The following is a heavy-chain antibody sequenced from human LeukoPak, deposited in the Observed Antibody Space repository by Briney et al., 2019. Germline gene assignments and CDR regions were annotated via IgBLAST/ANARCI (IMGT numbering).Heavy chain of an antibody. J-gene: IGHJ4*02. Sequence: PGGSLRLSCAASGFTFSSYSMNWVRQAPGKGREGVSSISSSSTYIYYADSVKGRFTISRDNAKNSLYLQMNSLRAEDTAVYYCASPSLFGVAPASHWGQGTLVTVSS. V-gene: IGHV3-21*01. CDR1: GFTFSSYS. CDR2: ISSSSTYI. D-gene: IGHD3-3*01. CDR3: ASPSLFGVAPASH.